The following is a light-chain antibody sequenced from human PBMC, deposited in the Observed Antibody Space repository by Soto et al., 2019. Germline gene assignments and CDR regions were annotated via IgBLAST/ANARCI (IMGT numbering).Light chain of an antibody. Sequence: DIQMTQSPSSLSASVGDRVAITCRASQSIASYLNWYQHKPGKAPKLLIYAASSLQSVVPPRFSGSGSGADFSLTISSLQPEDFGTYYCQQSYITPWTFGQGTKVEIK. CDR2: AAS. CDR3: QQSYITPWT. J-gene: IGKJ1*01. CDR1: QSIASY. V-gene: IGKV1-39*01.